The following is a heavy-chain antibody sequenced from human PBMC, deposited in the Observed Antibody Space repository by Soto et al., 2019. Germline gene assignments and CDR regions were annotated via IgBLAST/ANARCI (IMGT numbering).Heavy chain of an antibody. CDR1: GFSFSSYG. V-gene: IGHV3-30*18. D-gene: IGHD2-2*01. Sequence: QVQLVQSGGGVVQPGRSLRLSCAVSGFSFSSYGMHWVRQAPGKGLEWVAVISYDGSNKYYADSVKGRFTISRDQSNNTLYLQMNSLRAEDTAVYYCAKGLYCSSTSCYPVGMDVWGQGTTVTVSS. CDR2: ISYDGSNK. CDR3: AKGLYCSSTSCYPVGMDV. J-gene: IGHJ6*02.